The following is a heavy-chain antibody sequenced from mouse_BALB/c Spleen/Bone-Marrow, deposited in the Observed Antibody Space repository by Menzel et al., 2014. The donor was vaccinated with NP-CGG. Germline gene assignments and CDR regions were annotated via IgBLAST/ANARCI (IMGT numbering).Heavy chain of an antibody. V-gene: IGHV7-3*02. CDR3: ARDDYYAMDY. CDR1: GFTFTDYY. J-gene: IGHJ4*01. CDR2: IRNKANGYTT. Sequence: EVQLQQSGGGLVQPGGSLRLSCATSGFTFTDYYMSWVRQPPGKALEWLGFIRNKANGYTTEYSASVKGRYTISRDNSQSFLYLQMNTLRAEDSATYYCARDDYYAMDYWGQGTSVTVSS.